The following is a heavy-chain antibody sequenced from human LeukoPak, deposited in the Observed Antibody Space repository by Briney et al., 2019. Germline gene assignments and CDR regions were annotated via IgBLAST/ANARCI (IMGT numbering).Heavy chain of an antibody. CDR2: IYHSGST. CDR3: ARQGAVAGIFDY. J-gene: IGHJ4*02. Sequence: PSETLSLTCAVSGGSISSGGYSWSWIRQPPGKGLEWIGYIYHSGSTYYNPSLKSRVTISVDRSKNQFSLKLSSVTAADTAVYYCARQGAVAGIFDYWGQGTLVTVSS. D-gene: IGHD6-19*01. V-gene: IGHV4-30-2*01. CDR1: GGSISSGGYS.